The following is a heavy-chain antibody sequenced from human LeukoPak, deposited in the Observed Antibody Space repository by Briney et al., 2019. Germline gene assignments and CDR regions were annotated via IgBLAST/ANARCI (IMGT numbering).Heavy chain of an antibody. CDR1: GFTFSTYA. CDR3: VKRQIAVAASPFDD. J-gene: IGHJ4*02. CDR2: ISDTAVYT. D-gene: IGHD6-19*01. V-gene: IGHV3-64D*09. Sequence: PGGSLRLSCSASGFTFSTYAMHWVRQAPGKGLEYVSAISDTAVYTFYADSVKGRFTISRDNSKNTLYLQMSNLRDEDTAVYYCVKRQIAVAASPFDDWGQGTLVTVSS.